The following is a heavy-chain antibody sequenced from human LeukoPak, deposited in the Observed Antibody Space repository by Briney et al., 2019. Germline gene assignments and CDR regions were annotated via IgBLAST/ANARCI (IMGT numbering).Heavy chain of an antibody. D-gene: IGHD3-22*01. CDR1: GYSFTSYW. J-gene: IGHJ4*02. CDR3: ARKMVARNYYDSSDYYSWDY. V-gene: IGHV5-10-1*01. Sequence: GESLKIYCKGSGYSFTSYWISWVRQIPGKGLEWMRRIDPSDSYTNYRPSFQAHVTISADKSITTAYLQWGSLKASDTAMYYCARKMVARNYYDSSDYYSWDYWGQGTLVTVSS. CDR2: IDPSDSYT.